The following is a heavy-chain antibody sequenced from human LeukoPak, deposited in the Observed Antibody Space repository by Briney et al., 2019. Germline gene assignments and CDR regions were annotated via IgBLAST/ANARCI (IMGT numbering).Heavy chain of an antibody. J-gene: IGHJ6*03. D-gene: IGHD3-3*01. CDR3: ARVPIFGAFHYYYYMDV. CDR1: GGSISSGSYY. Sequence: SETLSLTCTVSGGSISSGSYYWSWIRQPPGKGLEWIGYIYYSGSTNYNPSLKSRVTISVDTSKNQFSLKLSSVTAADTAVYYCARVPIFGAFHYYYYMDVWGKGTTVTVSS. CDR2: IYYSGST. V-gene: IGHV4-61*01.